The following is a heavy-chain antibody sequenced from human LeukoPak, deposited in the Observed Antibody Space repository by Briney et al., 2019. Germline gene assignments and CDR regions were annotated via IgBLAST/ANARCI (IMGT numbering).Heavy chain of an antibody. CDR3: ARQGTMIVVEGAFDI. J-gene: IGHJ3*02. CDR2: IYPGDSDT. CDR1: GYSFTSYW. Sequence: RGESLKISCKGSGYSFTSYWIGWVRQMPGKGLEWMGIIYPGDSDTRYSPSFQGQVTISADKSISTAYLQWSSLKASDTAMYYCARQGTMIVVEGAFDIWGQGTMVTVSS. V-gene: IGHV5-51*01. D-gene: IGHD3-22*01.